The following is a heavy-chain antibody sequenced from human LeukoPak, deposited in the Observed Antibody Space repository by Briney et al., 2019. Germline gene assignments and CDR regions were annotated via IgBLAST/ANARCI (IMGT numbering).Heavy chain of an antibody. CDR2: IYYSGST. CDR3: ARVFFSYYYDSSGYYPDY. CDR1: GGSISSSSYY. J-gene: IGHJ4*02. Sequence: SETLSLTCTVSGGSISSSSYYWGWIRQPPGKGLEWIGSIYYSGSTYYNPSLKSRVTISVDTSKNQFSLKLSPVTAADTAVYYCARVFFSYYYDSSGYYPDYWGQGTLVTVSS. D-gene: IGHD3-22*01. V-gene: IGHV4-39*07.